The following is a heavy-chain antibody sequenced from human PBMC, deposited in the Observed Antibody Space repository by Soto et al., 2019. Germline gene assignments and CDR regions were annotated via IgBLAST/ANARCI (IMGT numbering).Heavy chain of an antibody. CDR2: ISYDGSNN. J-gene: IGHJ6*02. D-gene: IGHD2-2*01. CDR1: GFNFSSYG. V-gene: IGHV3-30*18. Sequence: GGSRRFSCTASGFNFSSYGMHWVRQATGKGLESLAVISYDGSNNCYADYVKGRFTISRDKSKNTMYLQMNNLRSEVTAVYYCAKDTYCSSTSCYEDGYYDYGMDVWGQGTTVTVSS. CDR3: AKDTYCSSTSCYEDGYYDYGMDV.